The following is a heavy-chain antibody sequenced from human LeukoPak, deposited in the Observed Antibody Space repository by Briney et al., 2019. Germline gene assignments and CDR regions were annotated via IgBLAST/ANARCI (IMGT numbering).Heavy chain of an antibody. CDR1: GYTFTSYW. CDR2: IYPGDSDT. J-gene: IGHJ4*02. D-gene: IGHD1-26*01. CDR3: ARPGGSYGSDFDF. Sequence: GESLKISCEGSGYTFTSYWLVWVRQMPGKGLEWMAIIYPGDSDTRISPSFQGQVTISADKSTSTVYLQWSSLKASDTAMYYCARPGGSYGSDFDFWGQGTLVTVSS. V-gene: IGHV5-51*01.